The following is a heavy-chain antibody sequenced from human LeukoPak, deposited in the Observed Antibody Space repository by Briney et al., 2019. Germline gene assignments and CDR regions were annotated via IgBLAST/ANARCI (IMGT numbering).Heavy chain of an antibody. CDR2: IRSKANSYAT. CDR3: TRVLSDSSSATFDY. Sequence: GGSLRLSCAASGFTFSGSAMHWVRQASGKGLEWVGRIRSKANSYATAYAASVKGRFTISRDDSKNTAYLQMNSLKTEDTAVYYCTRVLSDSSSATFDYWGQGTLVTVSS. V-gene: IGHV3-73*01. D-gene: IGHD6-13*01. J-gene: IGHJ4*02. CDR1: GFTFSGSA.